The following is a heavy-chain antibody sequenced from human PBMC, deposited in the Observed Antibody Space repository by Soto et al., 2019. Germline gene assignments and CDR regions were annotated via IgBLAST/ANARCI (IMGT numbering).Heavy chain of an antibody. D-gene: IGHD2-15*01. CDR1: GFSLSTSGVG. V-gene: IGHV2-5*02. Sequence: QITLKESGPTLVKPTQTLTLTCTFSGFSLSTSGVGVGWIRQPPGKALEWLALIYWDGDKHYTSSLKRRLTITKATSKNQVRLTFTKVDRVDTATYHCADRVVGSTSITRAFDFWGQGTMVSVSS. CDR3: ADRVVGSTSITRAFDF. CDR2: IYWDGDK. J-gene: IGHJ3*01.